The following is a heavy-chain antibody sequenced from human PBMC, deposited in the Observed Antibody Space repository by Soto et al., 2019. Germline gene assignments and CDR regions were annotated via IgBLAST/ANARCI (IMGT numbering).Heavy chain of an antibody. Sequence: EVQILQSGGGLLQPGGSLRLSCAASGFTFSSYAMSWVRQAPGKGLDWVSIISGSGSSTYYADSVKGRFTISRDNSKNTLYLQMNSLGAEDTAVYYCAKRSTVSGLHYVDYWGQGTLVTVSS. CDR1: GFTFSSYA. J-gene: IGHJ4*02. D-gene: IGHD4-17*01. V-gene: IGHV3-23*01. CDR2: ISGSGSST. CDR3: AKRSTVSGLHYVDY.